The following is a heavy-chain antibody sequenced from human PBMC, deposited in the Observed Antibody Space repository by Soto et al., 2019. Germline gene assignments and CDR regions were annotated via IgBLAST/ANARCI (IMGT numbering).Heavy chain of an antibody. V-gene: IGHV5-51*01. J-gene: IGHJ4*02. CDR2: IYPGDSDT. CDR1: GYRFTIYW. Sequence: GESLTISCKGSGYRFTIYWIAWVRQMPGKGLEWMGNIYPGDSDTRYSPSFQGQVTISADKSTSTAYLQWGRLRASDTAMYYCARQATPGLFDYWGQGALVTVSS. CDR3: ARQATPGLFDY.